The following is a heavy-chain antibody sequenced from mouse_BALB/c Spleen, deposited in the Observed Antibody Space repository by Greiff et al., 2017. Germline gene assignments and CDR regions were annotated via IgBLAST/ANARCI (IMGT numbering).Heavy chain of an antibody. CDR2: ISSGGSYT. D-gene: IGHD4-1*01. J-gene: IGHJ2*01. V-gene: IGHV5-6-4*01. CDR3: TRDKLVFDY. Sequence: EVKLQESGGGLVKPGGSLKLSCAASGFTFSSYTMSWVRQTPEKRLEWVATISSGGSYTYYPDSVKGRFTISRDNAKNTLYLQMSSLKSEDTAMYYCTRDKLVFDYWGQGTTLTVSS. CDR1: GFTFSSYT.